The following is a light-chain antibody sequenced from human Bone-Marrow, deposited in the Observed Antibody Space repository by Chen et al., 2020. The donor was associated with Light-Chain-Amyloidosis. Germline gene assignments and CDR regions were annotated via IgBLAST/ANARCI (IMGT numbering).Light chain of an antibody. CDR3: QSADSSGTYEVI. CDR1: DLPTKY. CDR2: RDT. V-gene: IGLV3-25*03. Sequence: SYELPQPPSVSVPPGQTARINCSGDDLPTKYAYWYQQKPGQAPVLVIHRDTERPSGISERFSGSSSGTTATLTISGVQAEDEADYHCQSADSSGTYEVIFGGGTKLTVL. J-gene: IGLJ2*01.